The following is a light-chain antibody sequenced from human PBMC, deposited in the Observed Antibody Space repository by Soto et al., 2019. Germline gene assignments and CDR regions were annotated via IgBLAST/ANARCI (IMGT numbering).Light chain of an antibody. CDR3: EQYNTWHLNMA. J-gene: IGKJ1*01. CDR2: GAS. CDR1: QSVSSD. Sequence: VVTQSPATLSVFPGETATLFCRASQSVSSDLAWYQQRPGQAPRLLIYGASTRASGIPARFRDSGSGTEFRLTISGLQSEDFGTCYCEQYNTWHLNMAFGRGSKVDI. V-gene: IGKV3-15*01.